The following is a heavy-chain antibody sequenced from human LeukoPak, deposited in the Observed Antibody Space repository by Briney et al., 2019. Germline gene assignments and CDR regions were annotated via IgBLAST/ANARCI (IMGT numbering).Heavy chain of an antibody. J-gene: IGHJ4*02. Sequence: GGSLRLSCAASGFTFSSYSMNWVRQAPGKGLEWVSYISSSSSTIYYADSVKGRFTISRDNAKNSLYLQMNSLRAEDTAVYYCARDRGYNWNYLDYWGQGTLVTVSS. CDR2: ISSSSSTI. CDR1: GFTFSSYS. V-gene: IGHV3-48*01. D-gene: IGHD1-20*01. CDR3: ARDRGYNWNYLDY.